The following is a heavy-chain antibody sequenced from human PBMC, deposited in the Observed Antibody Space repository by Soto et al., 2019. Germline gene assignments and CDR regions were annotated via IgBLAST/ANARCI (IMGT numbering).Heavy chain of an antibody. V-gene: IGHV3-23*01. CDR3: AKLGGSYPNYFFDC. Sequence: EVQLLESGGGLVQPGGSLRLSCAASGFTFSNYVMSWVRQAPGKGLEWVSAISGSGGSTYYADSVKGRFTISRDNSRNTLYLQMSSLRAEDTAVYYCAKLGGSYPNYFFDCWGLGTLVTVSS. D-gene: IGHD1-26*01. CDR1: GFTFSNYV. J-gene: IGHJ4*02. CDR2: ISGSGGST.